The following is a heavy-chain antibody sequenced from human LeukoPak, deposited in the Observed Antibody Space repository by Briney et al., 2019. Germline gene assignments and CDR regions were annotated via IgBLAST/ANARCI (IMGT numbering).Heavy chain of an antibody. D-gene: IGHD3-22*01. Sequence: GGSLRLSCAASGFTFSTYAMSWVRQAPGKGLEWLGRIKRETDGGTIDYAAPVKGRFTISRDDSRNTLYLQMDSLKIEDTAVYYCTTDRYYDNSELQFQHWGQGTLVTVSS. CDR2: IKRETDGGTI. V-gene: IGHV3-15*01. J-gene: IGHJ1*01. CDR3: TTDRYYDNSELQFQH. CDR1: GFTFSTYA.